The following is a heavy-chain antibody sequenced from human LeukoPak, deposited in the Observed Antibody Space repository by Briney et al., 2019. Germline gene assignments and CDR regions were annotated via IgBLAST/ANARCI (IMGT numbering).Heavy chain of an antibody. CDR2: ISVDGDTK. D-gene: IGHD3-22*01. Sequence: GGSLRLSCAASGFTFDDFPMHWVRQQPGKGLEWVSLISVDGDTKYYADSVRGRFTISRDNSKNTLYLQMNSLRAEDTAVYYCAKDLHDSASPFDYWGQGTLVTVSS. CDR1: GFTFDDFP. CDR3: AKDLHDSASPFDY. J-gene: IGHJ4*02. V-gene: IGHV3-43*01.